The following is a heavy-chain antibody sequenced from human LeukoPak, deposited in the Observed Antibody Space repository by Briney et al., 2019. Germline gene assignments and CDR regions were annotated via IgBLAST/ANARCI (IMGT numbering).Heavy chain of an antibody. Sequence: SETLSLTCAVYGGSFSGYYWSWIRQPPGKGLEWIGEINHSGSTNYNPSLKSRVTISVDTSKNQFSLKLSSVTAADTAVYYCARDFRDYGDYYDYWGQGTLVTVSS. CDR1: GGSFSGYY. D-gene: IGHD4-17*01. J-gene: IGHJ4*02. CDR2: INHSGST. CDR3: ARDFRDYGDYYDY. V-gene: IGHV4-34*01.